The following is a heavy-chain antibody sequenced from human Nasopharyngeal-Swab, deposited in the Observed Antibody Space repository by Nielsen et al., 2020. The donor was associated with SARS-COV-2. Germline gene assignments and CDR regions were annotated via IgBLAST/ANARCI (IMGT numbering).Heavy chain of an antibody. Sequence: GGSLRLSCAGSGFTFSRCWMSWVRQAPGKGLEWVDNIKQDGSEKYYEDSVKGRFTISRDNAKNSLYLQMNSLRAEDTAVYYCARDKGMRDYVWGSYRSSYYYYYGMDVWGQGTTVTVSS. J-gene: IGHJ6*02. CDR2: IKQDGSEK. V-gene: IGHV3-7*01. CDR1: GFTFSRCW. D-gene: IGHD3-16*02. CDR3: ARDKGMRDYVWGSYRSSYYYYYGMDV.